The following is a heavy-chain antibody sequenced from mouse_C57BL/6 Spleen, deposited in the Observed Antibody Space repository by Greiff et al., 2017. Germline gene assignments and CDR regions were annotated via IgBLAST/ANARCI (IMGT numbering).Heavy chain of an antibody. V-gene: IGHV1-15*01. J-gene: IGHJ2*01. CDR3: TRGTTVVANDY. CDR2: IDPETGGT. D-gene: IGHD1-1*01. CDR1: GYTFTDYE. Sequence: QVHVKQSGAELVRPGASVTLSCKASGYTFTDYEMHWVKQTPVHGLEWIGAIDPETGGTAYNQKFKGKAILTADKSSSTAYMELRSLTSEDSAVYYCTRGTTVVANDYWGQGTTLTVSS.